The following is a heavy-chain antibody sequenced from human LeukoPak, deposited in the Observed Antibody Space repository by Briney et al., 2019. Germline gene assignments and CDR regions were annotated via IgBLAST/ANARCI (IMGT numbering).Heavy chain of an antibody. CDR2: IYHSGST. CDR1: GGSLSSYY. V-gene: IGHV4-38-2*02. J-gene: IGHJ4*02. CDR3: ARGTNGVK. Sequence: SETLSLTCTVSGGSLSSYYWGWIRQPPGKGLEWIGSIYHSGSTYYNPSLKSRVTISVDTSKNQFSLKLSSVTAADTAVYYCARGTNGVKWGQGTLVTVSS. D-gene: IGHD2-8*01.